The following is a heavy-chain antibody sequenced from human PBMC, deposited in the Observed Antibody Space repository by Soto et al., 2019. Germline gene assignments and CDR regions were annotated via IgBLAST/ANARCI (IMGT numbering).Heavy chain of an antibody. CDR3: AKDHGGRSWYGGIDY. CDR2: VNWNSRSI. Sequence: GGSLRVSCAASGFTFDDHAMHWVRQAPGKGLEWVSGVNWNSRSIDYADSVKGRFTISRDNAKNSLYLQMNRLRPEDTALYYCAKDHGGRSWYGGIDYWGQGTLVTVSS. V-gene: IGHV3-9*01. J-gene: IGHJ4*02. D-gene: IGHD6-13*01. CDR1: GFTFDDHA.